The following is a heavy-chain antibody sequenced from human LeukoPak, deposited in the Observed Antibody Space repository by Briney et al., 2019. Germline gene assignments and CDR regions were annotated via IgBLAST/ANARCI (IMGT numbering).Heavy chain of an antibody. CDR1: GFTFSSYG. V-gene: IGHV3-30*02. CDR3: AKDNSFGVVITSSSLDY. J-gene: IGHJ4*02. D-gene: IGHD3-3*01. Sequence: PGGSLRLSCAASGFTFSSYGMHWVRQAPGKGLEWVAFIHYDGSNKYYADSVKGRFTISRDNSKNTLYLQMNSLRAEDTAVYYCAKDNSFGVVITSSSLDYWGQGTLVTVSS. CDR2: IHYDGSNK.